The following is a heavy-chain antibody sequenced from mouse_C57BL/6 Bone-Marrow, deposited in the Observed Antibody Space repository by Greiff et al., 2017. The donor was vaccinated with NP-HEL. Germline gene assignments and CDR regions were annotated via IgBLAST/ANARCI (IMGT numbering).Heavy chain of an antibody. CDR3: ARGGYGSSYGFDY. Sequence: VQLQQPGAELVKPGASVKMSCKASGYTFTSYWITWVKQRPGQGLEWIGDIYPGSGSTNYNEKFKSKATLTVDTSSSTAYMQLSSLTSEDSAVYYCARGGYGSSYGFDYWGQGTTRTVSS. CDR2: IYPGSGST. V-gene: IGHV1-55*01. D-gene: IGHD1-1*01. J-gene: IGHJ2*01. CDR1: GYTFTSYW.